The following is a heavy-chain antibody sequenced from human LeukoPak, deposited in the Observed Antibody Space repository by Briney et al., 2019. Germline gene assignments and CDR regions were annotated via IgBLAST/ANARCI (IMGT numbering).Heavy chain of an antibody. CDR3: AKIGSPLGHFDY. CDR2: ISPGGGAP. D-gene: IGHD3-10*01. J-gene: IGHJ4*02. CDR1: GFTFSSHG. Sequence: PGGSLRLSCAASGFTFSSHGMGWVRQAPGKGLEWVSSISPGGGAPFYADSVKGRFTISRDNSKNTLFLQMSSLRAEDTALYYCAKIGSPLGHFDYWGQGTLVTVSS. V-gene: IGHV3-23*01.